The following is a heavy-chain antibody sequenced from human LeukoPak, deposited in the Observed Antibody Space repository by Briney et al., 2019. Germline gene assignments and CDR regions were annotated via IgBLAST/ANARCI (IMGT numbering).Heavy chain of an antibody. CDR1: GGSISSYY. D-gene: IGHD3-22*01. CDR3: ARAGLTSGWAYFDY. Sequence: SETLSLTCTVSGGSISSYYWSWIRQPPGKGLEWIGYIYYSGSTNYNPSLKSRVTISVDTSKNQFSLKLSSVTAADTAVYYCARAGLTSGWAYFDYWGQGTLVTVSS. CDR2: IYYSGST. J-gene: IGHJ4*02. V-gene: IGHV4-59*01.